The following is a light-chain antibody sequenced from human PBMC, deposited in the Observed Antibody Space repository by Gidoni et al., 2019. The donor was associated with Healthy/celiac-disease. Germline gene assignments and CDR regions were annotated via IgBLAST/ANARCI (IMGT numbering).Light chain of an antibody. J-gene: IGKJ4*01. Sequence: DIQMTQSPSSLSASVGDRVTITCQASQDISNYLNWYQQKPGKAPKLLSYDASNLETGFPSRFSGRGSGTDFTFTISSLQPEEIATYYCQQYDNLSLTFGGXTKVEIK. CDR3: QQYDNLSLT. CDR1: QDISNY. CDR2: DAS. V-gene: IGKV1-33*01.